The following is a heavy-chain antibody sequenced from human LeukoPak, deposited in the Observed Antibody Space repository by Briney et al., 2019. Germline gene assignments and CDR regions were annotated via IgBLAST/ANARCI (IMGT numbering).Heavy chain of an antibody. V-gene: IGHV4-39*01. CDR2: IYYSAST. CDR1: GGSISSSSYY. Sequence: SETLSLTCTVSGGSISSSSYYWGWIRQPPGKGLEWIGSIYYSASTYYNPSLKSRVIISVDTSKNQFSLKLSSVTAADTAVYYCARRKPTTAFNYWGQGTLVTVSS. J-gene: IGHJ4*02. CDR3: ARRKPTTAFNY. D-gene: IGHD2-21*02.